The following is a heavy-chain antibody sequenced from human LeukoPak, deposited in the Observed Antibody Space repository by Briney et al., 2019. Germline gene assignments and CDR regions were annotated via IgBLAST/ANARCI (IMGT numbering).Heavy chain of an antibody. D-gene: IGHD6-6*01. CDR2: IRSKAYGGTT. CDR1: GFTFGDYA. V-gene: IGHV3-49*04. CDR3: TRVRIAARRYYYYGMDV. Sequence: GGSLRLSCTASGFTFGDYAMSWVRQAPGKGLEWVGFIRSKAYGGTTEYAVSVKGRFTISRDDSKSIAYLQMNSLKTEDTAVYYCTRVRIAARRYYYYGMDVWGQGTTVTVSS. J-gene: IGHJ6*02.